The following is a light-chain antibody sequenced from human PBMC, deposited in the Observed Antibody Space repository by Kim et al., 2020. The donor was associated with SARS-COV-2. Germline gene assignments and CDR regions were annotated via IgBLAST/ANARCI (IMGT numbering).Light chain of an antibody. Sequence: DIQMTQSPSSLSASVGDRVTITCRASQSISSYLNWHQQKPGKAPNLLIYGASNLQSGVPPRFSGSGSGTDFTLTISSLQAEDFATYYCQQSYSTPLTFGGGTTVEI. V-gene: IGKV1-39*01. CDR1: QSISSY. CDR3: QQSYSTPLT. J-gene: IGKJ4*01. CDR2: GAS.